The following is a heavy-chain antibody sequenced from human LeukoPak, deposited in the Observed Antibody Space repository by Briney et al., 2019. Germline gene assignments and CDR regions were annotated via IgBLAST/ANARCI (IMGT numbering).Heavy chain of an antibody. Sequence: PGGSLRLSCAASGFTFSTFAMTWVRQAPGKGLEWAPSITGTHYTTYNTDSVKGRFTISRDNSKNTLYLQMNSLRADDTAVYYCTKDPNGDYVGAFDPWGQGTLVTVSS. D-gene: IGHD4-17*01. J-gene: IGHJ5*02. CDR2: ITGTHYTT. CDR3: TKDPNGDYVGAFDP. V-gene: IGHV3-23*01. CDR1: GFTFSTFA.